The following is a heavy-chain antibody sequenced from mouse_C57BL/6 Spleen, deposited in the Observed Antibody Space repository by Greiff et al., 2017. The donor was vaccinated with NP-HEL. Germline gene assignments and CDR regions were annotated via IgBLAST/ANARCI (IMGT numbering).Heavy chain of an antibody. Sequence: EVKLVESGGGLVKPGGSLKLSCAASGFTFSSYSMPWVRQTPEKSLEWVATISDGGSYTYYPDNVKGRFTIARDNAKNNLYLQMSHLKSEDTAMYYCARDDYPYAMDYWGQGTTVTVSS. CDR3: ARDDYPYAMDY. V-gene: IGHV5-4*01. D-gene: IGHD2-4*01. J-gene: IGHJ4*01. CDR1: GFTFSSYS. CDR2: ISDGGSYT.